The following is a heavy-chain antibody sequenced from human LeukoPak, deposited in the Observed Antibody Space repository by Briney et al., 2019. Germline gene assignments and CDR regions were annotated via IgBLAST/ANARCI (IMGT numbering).Heavy chain of an antibody. Sequence: ASVKVSYKASGYTFTSYAMHWVRQAPGQRLEWMGWINAGNGNTKYSQKFQGRVTITRDTSASTAYMELSSLRSEDTAVYYCAREKITMVRGVIIPLLRYWGQGTLVTVSS. V-gene: IGHV1-3*01. CDR2: INAGNGNT. D-gene: IGHD3-10*01. J-gene: IGHJ4*02. CDR1: GYTFTSYA. CDR3: AREKITMVRGVIIPLLRY.